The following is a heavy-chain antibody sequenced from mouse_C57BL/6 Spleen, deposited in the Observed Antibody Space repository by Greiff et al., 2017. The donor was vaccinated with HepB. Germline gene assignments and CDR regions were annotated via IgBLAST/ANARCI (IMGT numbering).Heavy chain of an antibody. D-gene: IGHD2-3*01. CDR2: IHPNSGST. V-gene: IGHV1-64*01. CDR1: GYTFTSYW. CDR3: ARWDGYYYFDY. Sequence: QVQLKQSGAELVKPGASVKLSCKASGYTFTSYWMHWVKQRPGQGLEWIGMIHPNSGSTNYNEKFKSKATLTVDKSSSTAYMQLSSLTSEDSAVYYCARWDGYYYFDYWGQGTTLTVSS. J-gene: IGHJ2*01.